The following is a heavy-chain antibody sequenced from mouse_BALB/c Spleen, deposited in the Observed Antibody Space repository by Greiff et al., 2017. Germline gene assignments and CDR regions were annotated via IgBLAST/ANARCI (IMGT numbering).Heavy chain of an antibody. J-gene: IGHJ4*01. V-gene: IGHV1-7*01. CDR3: ARMYGNLLDAMDY. D-gene: IGHD2-10*02. Sequence: VKLQESGAELAKPGASVKMSCKASGYTFTSYWMHWVKQRPGQGLEWIGYINPSTGYTEYNQKFKDKATLTADKSSSTAYMQLSSLTSEDSAVYYCARMYGNLLDAMDYWGQGTSVTVSS. CDR1: GYTFTSYW. CDR2: INPSTGYT.